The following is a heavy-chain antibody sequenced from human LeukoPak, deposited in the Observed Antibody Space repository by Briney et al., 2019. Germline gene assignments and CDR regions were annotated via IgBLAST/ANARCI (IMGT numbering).Heavy chain of an antibody. J-gene: IGHJ4*02. Sequence: GGSLRLSCAASGFTFSNAWMSWVRQAPGKGLEWVGRIKSKTDGGTTDYAAPVKGRFTISRDDSKNTLYLQMNSLKTEDTAVYYCTTAPIMITFGGVIVYFDYWGQGTLVTVSS. CDR2: IKSKTDGGTT. D-gene: IGHD3-16*02. V-gene: IGHV3-15*01. CDR1: GFTFSNAW. CDR3: TTAPIMITFGGVIVYFDY.